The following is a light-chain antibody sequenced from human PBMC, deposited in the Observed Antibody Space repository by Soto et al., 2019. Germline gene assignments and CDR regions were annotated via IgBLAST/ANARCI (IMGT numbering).Light chain of an antibody. J-gene: IGLJ3*02. V-gene: IGLV1-40*01. CDR2: GNS. Sequence: QSVLTQPPSVSGAPGQRVTISCTGSSSNIGAGYDVHWYQQLPGTAPKLLIYGNSNRPSGVPDRFSGSKSGTSASLAITGLQAEDEADYYCQSYDSSLSGSWVFGGRTKLTVL. CDR1: SSNIGAGYD. CDR3: QSYDSSLSGSWV.